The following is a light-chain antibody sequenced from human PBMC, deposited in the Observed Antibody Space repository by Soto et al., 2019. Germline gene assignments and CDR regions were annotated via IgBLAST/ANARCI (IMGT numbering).Light chain of an antibody. V-gene: IGLV2-14*03. CDR3: TSWRSSTTMI. Sequence: QSALTQPPSVSGSPGQSITISCTGTSSDIGAYNFVSWYQQHPGKAPKLMLYDVNIRPSGVSNRFSGSKSGNTASLTISGLQAEDEADYYCTSWRSSTTMIFGGGTKLTVL. J-gene: IGLJ2*01. CDR1: SSDIGAYNF. CDR2: DVN.